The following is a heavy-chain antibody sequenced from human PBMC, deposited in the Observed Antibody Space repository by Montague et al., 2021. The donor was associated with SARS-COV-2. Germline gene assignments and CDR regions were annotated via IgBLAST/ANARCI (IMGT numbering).Heavy chain of an antibody. D-gene: IGHD6-19*01. V-gene: IGHV2-5*01. J-gene: IGHJ4*02. CDR3: AHKNSGWPIEFGY. CDR2: IYWNDDK. CDR1: GFSLNSRGVG. Sequence: PALVKPTQTLTPTCTFSGFSLNSRGVGVGWIRQPPGKALECLALIYWNDDKRYSPSLRTRLTVTKDTSKNQVVLTMTNMDPVDTATYYCAHKNSGWPIEFGYWGQGALVTVSS.